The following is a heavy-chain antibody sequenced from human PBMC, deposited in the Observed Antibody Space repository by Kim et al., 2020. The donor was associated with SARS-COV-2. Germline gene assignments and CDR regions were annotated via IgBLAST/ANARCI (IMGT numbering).Heavy chain of an antibody. Sequence: ADSVKGRFTISRDNSKKTLYLQMNSLRAEDTAVYYCARSASIAARRETDYWGQGTLVTVSS. V-gene: IGHV3-30*07. D-gene: IGHD6-6*01. CDR3: ARSASIAARRETDY. J-gene: IGHJ4*02.